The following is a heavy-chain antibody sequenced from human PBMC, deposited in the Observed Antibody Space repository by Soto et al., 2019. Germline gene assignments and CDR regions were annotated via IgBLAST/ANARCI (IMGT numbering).Heavy chain of an antibody. CDR3: ARCCYYDSSGYYYPNWFDP. CDR1: CVSISSGGYS. J-gene: IGHJ5*02. V-gene: IGHV4-30-2*01. D-gene: IGHD3-22*01. CDR2: IYHSGNT. Sequence: SSETLSLTCAVSCVSISSGGYSWSWVRQPPGKGLEWIGYIYHSGNTYYNPSLKSRVTISVGRSKNQFSLKLSSVTAADTAVYYCARCCYYDSSGYYYPNWFDPWGQGTLVTVSS.